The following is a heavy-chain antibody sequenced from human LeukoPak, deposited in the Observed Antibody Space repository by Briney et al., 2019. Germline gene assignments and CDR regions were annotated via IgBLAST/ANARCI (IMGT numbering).Heavy chain of an antibody. CDR1: GCTFSSCW. CDR2: RKQDGSEK. V-gene: IGHV3-7*01. D-gene: IGHD6-19*01. J-gene: IGHJ4*02. CDR3: ARARALYSSGWYGLFDY. Sequence: GGALTLSCAASGCTFSSCWMSWVRQTPGKGLEGVAKRKQDGSEKYYVDSVKGRFTISRDNAKNSLYLQMNNLRAEDAAVYYCARARALYSSGWYGLFDYWGQGTLVTVSS.